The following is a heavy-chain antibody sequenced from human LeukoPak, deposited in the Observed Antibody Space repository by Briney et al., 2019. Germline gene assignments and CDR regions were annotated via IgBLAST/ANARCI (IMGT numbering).Heavy chain of an antibody. CDR1: GFTFSSSA. D-gene: IGHD3-16*01. CDR3: ARDPERYLRMGHYDY. CDR2: IDYDSSHI. Sequence: PWESLRLSCAGSGFTFSSSAMNWFRQVPGKGLEWVSSIDYDSSHIYYAASVKGRFTISRDNARDSVYLQMDSLRADDTAVYYCARDPERYLRMGHYDYWGQGTLVIVSS. V-gene: IGHV3-21*01. J-gene: IGHJ4*02.